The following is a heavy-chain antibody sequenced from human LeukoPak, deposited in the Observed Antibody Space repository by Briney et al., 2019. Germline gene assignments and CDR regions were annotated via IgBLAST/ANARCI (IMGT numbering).Heavy chain of an antibody. Sequence: SETLSLTCTVSGGSISSYYWSWIRQPAGKGLEWIGRIYTSGSTNYNPSLKSRVTMSVDTSKNQFSLKLSSVTAADAAVYYCARDDERKYQLGMDVWGKGTTVTVSS. CDR1: GGSISSYY. V-gene: IGHV4-4*07. J-gene: IGHJ6*04. D-gene: IGHD2-2*01. CDR2: IYTSGST. CDR3: ARDDERKYQLGMDV.